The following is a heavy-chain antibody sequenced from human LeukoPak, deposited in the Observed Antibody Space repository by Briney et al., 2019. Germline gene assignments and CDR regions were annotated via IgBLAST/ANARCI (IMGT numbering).Heavy chain of an antibody. CDR2: TDPTDSNT. Sequence: GESLKISCKGSGYSFTAYWITWVRQTPGKGLEWMGRTDPTDSNTNYSPSFQGHVTISADKSISTAYLQWSSLRASDTAMYYCATALGYGSGVKADYWGQGTLVTVSS. D-gene: IGHD3-10*01. CDR1: GYSFTAYW. J-gene: IGHJ4*02. CDR3: ATALGYGSGVKADY. V-gene: IGHV5-10-1*01.